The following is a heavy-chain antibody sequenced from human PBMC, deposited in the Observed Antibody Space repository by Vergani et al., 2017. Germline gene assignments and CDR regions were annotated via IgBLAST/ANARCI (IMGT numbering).Heavy chain of an antibody. D-gene: IGHD1-26*01. Sequence: EVQLVESGGGLVQPGGSLRLSCAASGFTVSSNYMSWVRPAPGKGLEWVSVIYSGGSTYYANSVKGRFTISRHNSKNTMYPQMNSLRAEDTAVYYCARGLGAMVGAFDIWGQGTMVTVSS. J-gene: IGHJ3*02. CDR1: GFTVSSNY. V-gene: IGHV3-53*04. CDR2: IYSGGST. CDR3: ARGLGAMVGAFDI.